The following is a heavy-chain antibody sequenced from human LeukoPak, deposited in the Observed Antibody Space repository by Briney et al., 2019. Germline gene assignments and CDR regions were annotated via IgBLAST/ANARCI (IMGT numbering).Heavy chain of an antibody. CDR2: INAGNGNT. CDR1: GYTFTSYA. CDR3: AREPPATGYYDY. D-gene: IGHD3-9*01. V-gene: IGHV1-3*03. J-gene: IGHJ4*02. Sequence: GASVKVSCKASGYTFTSYAMHWVRQAPGQRLEWMGWINAGNGNTKYSQEFQGRVTMTRDMSTSTVFMELTSLRSEDTAVYFCAREPPATGYYDYWGQGTLVTVSS.